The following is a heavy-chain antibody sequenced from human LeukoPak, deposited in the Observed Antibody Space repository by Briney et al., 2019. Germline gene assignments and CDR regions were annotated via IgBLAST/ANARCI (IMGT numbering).Heavy chain of an antibody. D-gene: IGHD6-6*01. CDR3: AGGGHSSSSPTLDY. J-gene: IGHJ4*02. CDR2: INHSGST. Sequence: KPSETLSLTCAVYGGSFSGYYWSWIRQPPGKGLEWIGEINHSGSTNYNPSLKSRVTISVDTSKNQFSLKLSSVTAADTAVYYCAGGGHSSSSPTLDYWGQGTLVTVSS. V-gene: IGHV4-34*01. CDR1: GGSFSGYY.